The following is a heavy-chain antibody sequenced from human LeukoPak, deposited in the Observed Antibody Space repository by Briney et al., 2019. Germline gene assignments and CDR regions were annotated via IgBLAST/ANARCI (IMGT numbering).Heavy chain of an antibody. CDR2: INPSGGST. J-gene: IGHJ4*02. Sequence: GASVKVSCKASGYTFTTYYMHWVRQAPGQGLEWMGIINPSGGSTTYAQEFQGRVTMTRDTSTSTVYMELSSLRSEDTAVYYCARGYGDYGLFYYFDYWGQGTLVTVSS. CDR1: GYTFTTYY. V-gene: IGHV1-46*01. CDR3: ARGYGDYGLFYYFDY. D-gene: IGHD4-17*01.